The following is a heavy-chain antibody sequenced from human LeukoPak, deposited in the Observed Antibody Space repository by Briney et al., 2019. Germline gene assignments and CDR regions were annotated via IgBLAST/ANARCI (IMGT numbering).Heavy chain of an antibody. CDR1: GGSISNGNYY. D-gene: IGHD6-19*01. V-gene: IGHV4-39*01. CDR3: ARLPYSSGRWLDY. Sequence: PSEILSLTCTVSGGSISNGNYYWVWIRQAPGKGLEWIGSFHYSGNTYYNASLKSRVTISVDTSKNRFSLNLSSLTAADTALYYCARLPYSSGRWLDYWGQGTLVTVSS. CDR2: FHYSGNT. J-gene: IGHJ4*01.